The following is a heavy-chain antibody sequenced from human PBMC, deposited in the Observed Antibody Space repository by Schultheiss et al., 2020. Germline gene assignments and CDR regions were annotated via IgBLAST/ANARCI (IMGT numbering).Heavy chain of an antibody. Sequence: SETLSLTCAVSGDYFTSGSYCWVWSRQPPGKGLGWSGTIYYGGTTNYTPSIRSRVTISEDTSKNHFSLRLSSVTAAYTAVYYCARPDNWNDGYFDYWGQGSLVTVSS. CDR1: GDYFTSGSYC. CDR3: ARPDNWNDGYFDY. J-gene: IGHJ4*02. D-gene: IGHD1-20*01. V-gene: IGHV4-39*02. CDR2: IYYGGTT.